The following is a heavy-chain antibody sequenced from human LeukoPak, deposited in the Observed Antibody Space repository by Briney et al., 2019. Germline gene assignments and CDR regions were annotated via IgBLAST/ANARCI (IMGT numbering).Heavy chain of an antibody. D-gene: IGHD3-10*01. CDR2: IYYSGST. V-gene: IGHV4-59*12. CDR1: GGSISSYY. J-gene: IGHJ5*02. Sequence: SETLSLTCTVSGGSISSYYWSWIRQPPGKGLEWIGYIYYSGSTYYNPSLKSRVTISVDTSKNQFSLKLSSVTAADTAVYYCARDYYGSGSYPNWFDPWGQGTLVTVSS. CDR3: ARDYYGSGSYPNWFDP.